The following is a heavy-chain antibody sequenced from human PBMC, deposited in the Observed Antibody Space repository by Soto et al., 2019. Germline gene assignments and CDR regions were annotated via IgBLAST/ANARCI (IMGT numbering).Heavy chain of an antibody. CDR3: ARSVDP. V-gene: IGHV4-31*03. CDR2: IFYSGTT. Sequence: QVQLQESGPGLVKPSQTLSLNCTVSGGSISRGGYYWNWLRQHPGKGLEWIGYIFYSGTTYYNPYLKSRVTISVDTSKNEFSLKLSSVTAADTAVYYCARSVDPWGKGTLVNVYS. J-gene: IGHJ5*02. CDR1: GGSISRGGYY.